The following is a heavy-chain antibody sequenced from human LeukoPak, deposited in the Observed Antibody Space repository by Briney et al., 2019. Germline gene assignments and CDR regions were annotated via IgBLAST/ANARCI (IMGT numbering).Heavy chain of an antibody. CDR1: GFSFSSYW. V-gene: IGHV3-74*01. J-gene: IGHJ4*02. D-gene: IGHD1-7*01. CDR2: IVGDGTSA. CDR3: AKDERNWNYNLASQTYD. Sequence: PGGSLRLSCVASGFSFSSYWMHWVRQAPGKGLVWVARIVGDGTSATYADSVKGRFTISRDNGKDTLYLQMSSLRAEDTAVYYCAKDERNWNYNLASQTYDWGQGTLVTVSS.